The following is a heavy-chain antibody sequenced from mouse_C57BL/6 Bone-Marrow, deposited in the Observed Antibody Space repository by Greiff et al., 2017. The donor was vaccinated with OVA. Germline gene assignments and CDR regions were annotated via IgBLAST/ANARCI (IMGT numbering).Heavy chain of an antibody. CDR2: ISSGSSTI. CDR3: ARGYYGSSYFYWYFDV. V-gene: IGHV5-17*01. CDR1: GFTFSYYG. Sequence: EVKLMESGGGLVKPGGSLKLSCAASGFTFSYYGMHWVRQAPEKGLEWVAYISSGSSTIYYADTVKGRFTISRDNAKNTLFLQMTSLRSEDTAMYYCARGYYGSSYFYWYFDVWGTGTTVTVSS. D-gene: IGHD1-1*01. J-gene: IGHJ1*03.